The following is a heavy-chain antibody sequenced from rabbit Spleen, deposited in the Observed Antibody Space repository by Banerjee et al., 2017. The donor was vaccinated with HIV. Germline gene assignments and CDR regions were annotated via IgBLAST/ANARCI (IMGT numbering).Heavy chain of an antibody. CDR2: IYNGDGSA. V-gene: IGHV1S47*01. Sequence: QEQLVESGGGLVQPEGSLTLTCKASGFDFSSNAMCWVRQAPGKGLEWIGCIYNGDGSAYYASWAKGRFTISKTASTTVTLQMTSLTAADTATYFCARRGGYVGDDYGNFNLWGPGTLVTVS. CDR1: GFDFSSNA. D-gene: IGHD6-1*01. J-gene: IGHJ4*01. CDR3: ARRGGYVGDDYGNFNL.